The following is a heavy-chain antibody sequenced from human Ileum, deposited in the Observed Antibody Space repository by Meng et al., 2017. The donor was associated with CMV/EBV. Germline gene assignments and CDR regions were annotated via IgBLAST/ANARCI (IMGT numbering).Heavy chain of an antibody. CDR2: ISAYNGDI. Sequence: VHPVQSGARGKDFGASVKVSCKASGYTVSSYSFSWVRQAPGQGLEWMGWISAYNGDIKYAQKFRDRVTMTTDTATSTAYMDLRGLRSDDTAVYYCARYHASSSQLLDYWGQGTLVTVSS. CDR3: ARYHASSSQLLDY. D-gene: IGHD6-6*01. V-gene: IGHV1-18*04. J-gene: IGHJ4*02. CDR1: GYTVSSYS.